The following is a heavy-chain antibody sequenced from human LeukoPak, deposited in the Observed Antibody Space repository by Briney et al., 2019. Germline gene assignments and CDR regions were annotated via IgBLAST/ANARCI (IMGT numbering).Heavy chain of an antibody. J-gene: IGHJ4*02. Sequence: GGSLRLSCAASGNSWMHWVRQAPGKGLVWVSHINSDGSWTSYADSVKGRFTISKDNAKNTVYLQMNNLRAEDTAVYYCVSFYETYWGRGTLVTVSS. D-gene: IGHD2-2*01. CDR2: INSDGSWT. CDR1: GNSW. CDR3: VSFYETY. V-gene: IGHV3-74*01.